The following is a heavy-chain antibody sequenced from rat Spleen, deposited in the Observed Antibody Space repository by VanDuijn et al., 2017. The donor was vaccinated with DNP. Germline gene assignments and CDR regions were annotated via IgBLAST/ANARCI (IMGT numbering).Heavy chain of an antibody. V-gene: IGHV5-19*01. CDR3: AKGPNYGGWSDYFDY. CDR2: ISPSGGRT. D-gene: IGHD1-11*01. J-gene: IGHJ2*01. Sequence: EVQLVESGGGLVQPGRSLKLSCAASGLTFSNYGMHWIRQAPTKGLEWVASISPSGGRTYYRDSVKGRFTISRDNVQNTLYLQMSKVGSEDTAIYYCAKGPNYGGWSDYFDYWGQGTMVTVSS. CDR1: GLTFSNYG.